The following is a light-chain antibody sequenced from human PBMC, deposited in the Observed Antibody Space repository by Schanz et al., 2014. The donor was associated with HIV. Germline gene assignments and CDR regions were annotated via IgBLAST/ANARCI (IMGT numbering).Light chain of an antibody. CDR2: NNN. CDR3: AAWDDSLNGRV. V-gene: IGLV1-44*01. J-gene: IGLJ3*02. Sequence: QSVLTQPPSASGTPGQRVTISCSGSSSNIGSNTVNWYQQLPGTAPKLLIYNNNQRPSGVPDRFSGSKSGTSASLAISGLQYEDEADYYCAAWDDSLNGRVFGGGTKLTVL. CDR1: SSNIGSNT.